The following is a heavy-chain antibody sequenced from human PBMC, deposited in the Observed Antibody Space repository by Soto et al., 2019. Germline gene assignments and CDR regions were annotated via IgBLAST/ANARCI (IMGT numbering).Heavy chain of an antibody. CDR2: IYTSGST. D-gene: IGHD4-17*01. V-gene: IGHV4-4*07. J-gene: IGHJ4*02. Sequence: SETLSLTCTVSGGSISSYYWSWIRQPAGKGLEWIGRIYTSGSTNYNPSLKSRVTMSVDTSKNQFSLKLSFVTAADTAVYYCARGPDDYGDYYFDYWGQGTLVTVSS. CDR1: GGSISSYY. CDR3: ARGPDDYGDYYFDY.